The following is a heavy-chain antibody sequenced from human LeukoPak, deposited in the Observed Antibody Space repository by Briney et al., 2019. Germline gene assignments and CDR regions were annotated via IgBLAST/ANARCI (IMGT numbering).Heavy chain of an antibody. D-gene: IGHD2-15*01. CDR3: ARLSASRRLYYYIMDV. V-gene: IGHV3-48*03. CDR2: TSSSGGTI. CDR1: GITFRSYE. Sequence: PGGPRRPSCAASGITFRSYEMNWVGQAPGKGREWVSYTSSSGGTIYYADSVKGRFTISRDNAKNSLYLQMNSLRAEDTAVYYCARLSASRRLYYYIMDVWGQGTTVTVSS. J-gene: IGHJ6*02.